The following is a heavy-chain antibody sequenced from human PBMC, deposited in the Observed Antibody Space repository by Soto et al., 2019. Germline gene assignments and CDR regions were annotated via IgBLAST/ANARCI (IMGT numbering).Heavy chain of an antibody. CDR2: IIPISGTA. Sequence: QVQLVQSGAEVKKPGSSVKVSCKASGGTFSSYAISWVRQAPGQGLEWMGGIIPISGTANYAQKFQGRVTITAEESTSKAYMELSSLRSEDTAVYYCARSQGSSTSLEIYYYYYYGMDVWGQGTTVTVSS. CDR1: GGTFSSYA. CDR3: ARSQGSSTSLEIYYYYYYGMDV. J-gene: IGHJ6*02. D-gene: IGHD2-2*01. V-gene: IGHV1-69*01.